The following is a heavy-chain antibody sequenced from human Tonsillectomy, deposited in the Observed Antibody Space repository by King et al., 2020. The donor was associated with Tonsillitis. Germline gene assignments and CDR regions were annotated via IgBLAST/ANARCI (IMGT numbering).Heavy chain of an antibody. D-gene: IGHD3-3*01. V-gene: IGHV4-31*03. J-gene: IGHJ5*02. CDR3: GSYEGGVFDP. Sequence: VQLQESGPGLVKPSQTLSLTCTVSGGSISGGDYYWSWIRQPPGKGLGWIGYIYDSLNTYSNPSLKSRLTISIDTSKNQFSLKLSSVTAADTAVYYCGSYEGGVFDPWGQGILVTVSS. CDR2: IYDSLNT. CDR1: GGSISGGDYY.